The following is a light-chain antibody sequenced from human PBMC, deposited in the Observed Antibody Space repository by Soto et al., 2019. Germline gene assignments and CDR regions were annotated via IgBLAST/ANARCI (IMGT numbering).Light chain of an antibody. CDR1: SSDVGGYKY. V-gene: IGLV2-14*01. CDR3: SAYTTRDTNDV. J-gene: IGLJ1*01. Sequence: QSALTQPASVSGSPGQSITISCTGTSSDVGGYKYVSWYQQYPGQAPKLMIYEVSNRPSGVSNRFSGYKSGNTASLTISGLRAEDEADYFCSAYTTRDTNDVFGNGTKVTVL. CDR2: EVS.